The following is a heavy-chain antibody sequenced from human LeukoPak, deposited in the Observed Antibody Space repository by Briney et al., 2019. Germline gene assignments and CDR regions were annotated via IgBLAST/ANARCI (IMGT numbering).Heavy chain of an antibody. CDR2: IKSKSDGETR. V-gene: IGHV3-15*01. D-gene: IGHD4-17*01. J-gene: IGHJ4*02. Sequence: GGSLRLSCAVSGFSFSNAWMSWVRQAPGKGLEWVGRIKSKSDGETRDYAAPVRGRFAISRDDSKNTLFLLMNSLKTDDTAVYFCITDPGDYENFWGQGTLVTVSS. CDR3: ITDPGDYENF. CDR1: GFSFSNAW.